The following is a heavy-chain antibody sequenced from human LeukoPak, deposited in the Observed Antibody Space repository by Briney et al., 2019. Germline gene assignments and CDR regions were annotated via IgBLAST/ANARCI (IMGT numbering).Heavy chain of an antibody. CDR1: GGSISSGGYY. V-gene: IGHV4-61*08. CDR3: ARYNSVGWALDY. D-gene: IGHD5/OR15-5a*01. CDR2: ISHIGST. Sequence: SSETLSLTCTVSGGSISSGGYYWTWIRQSPGKGLEWIGEISHIGSTNYNPSLKSRVTISVDTSENQFSLQLSSVSAADSAVYYCARYNSVGWALDYWGQGTLVTVSS. J-gene: IGHJ4*02.